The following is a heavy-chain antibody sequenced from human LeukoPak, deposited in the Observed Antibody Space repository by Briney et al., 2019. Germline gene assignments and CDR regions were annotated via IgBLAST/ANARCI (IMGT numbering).Heavy chain of an antibody. Sequence: SETLSLTCTVSGGSINNYYWSCIRQPAGKGLEWIGRIYTRGSTNYNPSLKSRVTMSVDTSKNQFSLKLRSVTAADRAVYYCARGRYCSADICSGGDAFDIWGQGTMVSVSS. D-gene: IGHD2-15*01. CDR1: GGSINNYY. CDR3: ARGRYCSADICSGGDAFDI. J-gene: IGHJ3*02. V-gene: IGHV4-4*07. CDR2: IYTRGST.